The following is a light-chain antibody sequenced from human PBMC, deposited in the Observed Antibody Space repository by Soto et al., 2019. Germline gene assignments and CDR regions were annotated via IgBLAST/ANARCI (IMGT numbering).Light chain of an antibody. CDR1: QDISNF. CDR2: AAS. V-gene: IGKV1-39*01. CDR3: QQSYTTPWT. Sequence: DIQMTQSPSSLSAFVGDTVTITCRASQDISNFLAWYQQKPGKVPKLLIYAASSLQSGVPSSFSGSGSGTDFTLTISSLQPEDFATYYCQQSYTTPWTFGQGTEVEIK. J-gene: IGKJ1*01.